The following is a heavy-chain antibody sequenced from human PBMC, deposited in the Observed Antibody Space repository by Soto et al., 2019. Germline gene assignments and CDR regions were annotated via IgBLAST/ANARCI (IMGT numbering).Heavy chain of an antibody. CDR2: IKNKADGGTT. CDR3: TSMTAGVAFDT. Sequence: EEQLVESGGGLVERGGSLRLSCAASGLTFSIAWLSWVRQAPGKGLEWVGRIKNKADGGTTDNAAPVKDRFTISRDDSKSTRYLQMKGLKTEDTAMYYCTSMTAGVAFDTWAQGQWSPSL. V-gene: IGHV3-15*01. CDR1: GLTFSIAW. J-gene: IGHJ3*02. D-gene: IGHD2-8*01.